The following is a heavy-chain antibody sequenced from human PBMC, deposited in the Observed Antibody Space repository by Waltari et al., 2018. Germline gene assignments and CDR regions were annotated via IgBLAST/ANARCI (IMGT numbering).Heavy chain of an antibody. CDR3: ARHVMVRNYYYGMDV. V-gene: IGHV4-34*01. CDR2: INHSGST. Sequence: QVQLQQWGAGLLKPSETLSLTFAVYRLSFSGYFWSWIRHPPGKGLEWIGEINHSGSTNYNPSLKSRVTISVDTSKNQFSLKLSSVTAADTAVYYCARHVMVRNYYYGMDVWGQGTTVTVSS. J-gene: IGHJ6*02. CDR1: RLSFSGYF. D-gene: IGHD3-10*01.